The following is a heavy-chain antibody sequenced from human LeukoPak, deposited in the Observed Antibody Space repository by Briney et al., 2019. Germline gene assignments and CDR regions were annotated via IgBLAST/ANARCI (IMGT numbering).Heavy chain of an antibody. CDR2: IYYSGST. CDR3: ARLGRDYDILTGYYHPPL. J-gene: IGHJ4*02. D-gene: IGHD3-9*01. CDR1: GGSISSYY. V-gene: IGHV4-59*08. Sequence: SETLSLTCSVSGGSISSYYWSWIRQPPGKGLEWIGYIYYSGSTNYNPSLKSRVTISVDTSKNQFSLKLSSVTAADTAVYYCARLGRDYDILTGYYHPPLWGQGTLVTVSS.